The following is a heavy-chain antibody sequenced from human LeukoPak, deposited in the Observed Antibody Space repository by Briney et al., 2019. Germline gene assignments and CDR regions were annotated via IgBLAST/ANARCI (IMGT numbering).Heavy chain of an antibody. Sequence: EASVKVSCKASGGTFSSYAISWVRQAPGQGLEWIGGIIPIFGTANYAQKFQGRVTITADESTSTAYMELSSLRSEDTAVYYCARDRAAAAYDAFDIWGQGTMVTVSS. CDR3: ARDRAAAAYDAFDI. CDR2: IIPIFGTA. J-gene: IGHJ3*02. CDR1: GGTFSSYA. V-gene: IGHV1-69*13. D-gene: IGHD6-13*01.